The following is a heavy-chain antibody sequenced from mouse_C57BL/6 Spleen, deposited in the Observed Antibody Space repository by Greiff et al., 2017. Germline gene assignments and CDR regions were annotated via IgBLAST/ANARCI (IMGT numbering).Heavy chain of an antibody. D-gene: IGHD2-10*01. CDR1: GFTFSDYG. CDR3: ARNPPTDAMDY. J-gene: IGHJ4*01. Sequence: EVKVVESGGGLVKPGGSLKLSCAASGFTFSDYGMHWVRQAPEKGLEWVAYISSGSSTIYYADTVKGRFTISRDNAKNTLFLQMTSLRSEDTAMYYCARNPPTDAMDYWGQGTSVTVSS. CDR2: ISSGSSTI. V-gene: IGHV5-17*01.